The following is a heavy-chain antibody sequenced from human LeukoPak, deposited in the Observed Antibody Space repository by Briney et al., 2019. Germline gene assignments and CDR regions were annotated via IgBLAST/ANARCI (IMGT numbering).Heavy chain of an antibody. D-gene: IGHD3-10*01. CDR3: AKDAWRFGDSLLYYSDY. CDR2: ISISGDST. V-gene: IGHV3-23*01. J-gene: IGHJ4*02. Sequence: GGSLRLSCAASGFTFSNYGMSGVRQAPGKGLEWGSVISISGDSTYYADSVKVRFTISRDNSKNTLYLKMTSLRAEDTAVYYCAKDAWRFGDSLLYYSDYWGQGTLVTASS. CDR1: GFTFSNYG.